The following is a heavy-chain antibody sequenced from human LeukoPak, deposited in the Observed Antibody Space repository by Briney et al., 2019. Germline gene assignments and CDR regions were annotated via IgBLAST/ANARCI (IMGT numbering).Heavy chain of an antibody. V-gene: IGHV4-4*09. J-gene: IGHJ4*02. D-gene: IGHD3-9*01. CDR3: ARHPYYDILTGYPYYFDY. Sequence: SETLSLTCTVSGGSISSYYWSWIRQPPGKGLEWIGYIYTSGSTSYNPSLKSRVTISVDTSKNQFSLKLSSVTAADTAVYYCARHPYYDILTGYPYYFDYWGQGTLVTVSS. CDR2: IYTSGST. CDR1: GGSISSYY.